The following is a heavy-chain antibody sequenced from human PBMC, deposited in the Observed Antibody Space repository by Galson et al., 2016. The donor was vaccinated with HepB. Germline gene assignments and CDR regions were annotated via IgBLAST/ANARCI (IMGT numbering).Heavy chain of an antibody. J-gene: IGHJ5*02. CDR2: IRADGTAN. CDR3: ARENFWKLDQ. V-gene: IGHV3-7*03. CDR1: GFSFSRYW. Sequence: SLRLSCAASGFSFSRYWMAWVRQAPGKGLEWVGNIRADGTANDYVGSVKGRFTMSRDNAQKSLFLQMTSLRVEDTAVYCCARENFWKLDQWGQGALVTVSS. D-gene: IGHD3-3*01.